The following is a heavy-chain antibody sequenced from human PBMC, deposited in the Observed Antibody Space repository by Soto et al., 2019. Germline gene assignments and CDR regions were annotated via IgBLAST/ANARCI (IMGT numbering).Heavy chain of an antibody. Sequence: EVQLLESGGGLVQPGGSLRLSCAASGFTFSSYAMSWVRQAPGKGLEWVSAISGSGGSTYYADSVKGRFTISRDNSKNTLYLQMNSLRADDTAVYYCAKGVQVNIVATYYFDYSGQGTLVTVSS. J-gene: IGHJ4*02. CDR2: ISGSGGST. CDR3: AKGVQVNIVATYYFDY. D-gene: IGHD5-12*01. V-gene: IGHV3-23*01. CDR1: GFTFSSYA.